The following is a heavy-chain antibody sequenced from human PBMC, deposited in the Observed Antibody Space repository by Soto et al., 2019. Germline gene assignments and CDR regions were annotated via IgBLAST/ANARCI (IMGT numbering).Heavy chain of an antibody. Sequence: GGSLRLSCAASGFTFSRYAISWVRQAPGKGLEWVSAISGSGGSTYYADSVKGRFTISRDNSKNTLYLQMNSLRAEDTAVYYCAKVLMVYAIAFDYWGQGTLVTVSS. CDR3: AKVLMVYAIAFDY. CDR1: GFTFSRYA. D-gene: IGHD2-8*01. V-gene: IGHV3-23*01. J-gene: IGHJ4*02. CDR2: ISGSGGST.